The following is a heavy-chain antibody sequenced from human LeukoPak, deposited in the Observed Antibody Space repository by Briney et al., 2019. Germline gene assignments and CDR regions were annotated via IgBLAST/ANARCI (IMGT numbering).Heavy chain of an antibody. CDR2: MGGGGGTT. J-gene: IGHJ4*02. D-gene: IGHD6-19*01. Sequence: PGGSLRLSCVASGNTLMSYTMSWVRQAPGKGLEWVSSMGGGGGTTYYADSVKGRFTISRDNPKNTLYLQMNSLRVEDTAIYFCAKVPTIYSSSSNYWGQGTLVTVSS. V-gene: IGHV3-23*01. CDR1: GNTLMSYT. CDR3: AKVPTIYSSSSNY.